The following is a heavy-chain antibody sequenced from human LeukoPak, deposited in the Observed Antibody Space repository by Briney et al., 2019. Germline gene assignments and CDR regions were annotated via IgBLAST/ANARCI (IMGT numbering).Heavy chain of an antibody. J-gene: IGHJ4*02. D-gene: IGHD1-26*01. Sequence: PSETLSLTCTVSGGSISSYYWNWIRQPPGKGLEWIGYIYYSGSTNYNPSLKSRVTISVDTSKNQFSLKLSSVTAADTAVYYCARDESGSYADWGQGTLVTVSS. CDR3: ARDESGSYAD. V-gene: IGHV4-59*01. CDR2: IYYSGST. CDR1: GGSISSYY.